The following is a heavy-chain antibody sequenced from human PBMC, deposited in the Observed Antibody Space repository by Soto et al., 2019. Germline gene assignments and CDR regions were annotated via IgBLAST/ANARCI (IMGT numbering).Heavy chain of an antibody. V-gene: IGHV4-59*08. D-gene: IGHD4-4*01. CDR2: IYYSGST. CDR1: CGSISSYY. Sequence: PSETLSLTCTVSCGSISSYYWSWIRQPPGKGLEWIGYIYYSGSTNYNPSLKSRVTISVDTSKNQFSLKLSSVTAADTAVYYCARTTVTKMDYYYYYMDVWGKGTTVTVSS. CDR3: ARTTVTKMDYYYYYMDV. J-gene: IGHJ6*03.